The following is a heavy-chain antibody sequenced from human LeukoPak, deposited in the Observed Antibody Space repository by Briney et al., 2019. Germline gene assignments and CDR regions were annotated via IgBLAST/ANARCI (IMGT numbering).Heavy chain of an antibody. CDR3: ARGVRYYDSSGYYQRFDP. Sequence: GASVKVSCKATGYTFTGYYMHWVRQAPGQGLEWMGWINPNSGGTNYAQKFQGRVTMTRDTSISTAYMELSRLRSDDTAVYYCARGVRYYDSSGYYQRFDPWGQGTLVTVSS. CDR2: INPNSGGT. V-gene: IGHV1-2*02. D-gene: IGHD3-22*01. J-gene: IGHJ5*02. CDR1: GYTFTGYY.